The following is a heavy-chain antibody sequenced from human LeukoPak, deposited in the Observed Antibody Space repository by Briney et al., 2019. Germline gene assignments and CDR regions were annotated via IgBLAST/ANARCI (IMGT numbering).Heavy chain of an antibody. V-gene: IGHV3-21*01. CDR1: GFTFSSYS. D-gene: IGHD3-22*01. Sequence: GGSLRLSCVASGFTFSSYSMNWVRQAPGKGLEWVSSISSSSSYIYYADSVKGRFTISRDNAKNSLYLQMNSLRAEDTAVYYCARDNPTSNYYDSSGKYRGDYWGQGTLVTVSS. CDR3: ARDNPTSNYYDSSGKYRGDY. CDR2: ISSSSSYI. J-gene: IGHJ4*02.